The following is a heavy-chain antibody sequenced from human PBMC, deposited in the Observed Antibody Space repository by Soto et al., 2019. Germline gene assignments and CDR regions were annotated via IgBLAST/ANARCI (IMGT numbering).Heavy chain of an antibody. V-gene: IGHV4-31*03. Sequence: QVQLQESGPGLVKPSQTLSLTCTVSGGSISSGGYYWSWIRQHPGKGLEWIGYIYYCGSTYYNTSLKSRVTISVDTSKNQFSLKLSSVTAADTAVYYCASITYYYGSGSYYNVERPDYWGQGTLVTVSS. CDR3: ASITYYYGSGSYYNVERPDY. CDR1: GGSISSGGYY. D-gene: IGHD3-10*01. J-gene: IGHJ4*02. CDR2: IYYCGST.